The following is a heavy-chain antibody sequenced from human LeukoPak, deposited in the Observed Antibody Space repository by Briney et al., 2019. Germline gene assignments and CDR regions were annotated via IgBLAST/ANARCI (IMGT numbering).Heavy chain of an antibody. Sequence: GGSLRLSCAASGFSFSSYSMNWVRQAPGKGLEWVSYISGSGNAKHYTDSVKGRFTISRDNARNALYLQMNSLRAEDTAVYFCARDYVYAFDYWGQGTLVTVSS. CDR1: GFSFSSYS. V-gene: IGHV3-48*01. CDR2: ISGSGNAK. D-gene: IGHD2/OR15-2a*01. J-gene: IGHJ4*02. CDR3: ARDYVYAFDY.